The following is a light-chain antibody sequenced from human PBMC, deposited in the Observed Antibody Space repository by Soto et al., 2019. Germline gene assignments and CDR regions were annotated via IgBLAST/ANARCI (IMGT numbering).Light chain of an antibody. J-gene: IGLJ2*01. Sequence: QSVLTQPPSASGTPGQRVTISCSGSSSNIGSNYVYWYQQLPGTAPKLLIYRNKQRPSGGPDRFSGSKSGTSASLAISGLRSGDEADYYCAAWDDSLSGVVFGGGTKLTVL. CDR1: SSNIGSNY. V-gene: IGLV1-47*01. CDR3: AAWDDSLSGVV. CDR2: RNK.